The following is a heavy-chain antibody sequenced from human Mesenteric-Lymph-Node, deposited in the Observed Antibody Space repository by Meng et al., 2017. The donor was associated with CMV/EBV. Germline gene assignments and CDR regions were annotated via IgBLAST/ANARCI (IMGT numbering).Heavy chain of an antibody. D-gene: IGHD5-24*01. J-gene: IGHJ5*02. CDR3: ARGRWGFDP. Sequence: KVSCKASGGTFSSYAISWVRQAPGQGLEWMAWISTYNGNTNYVPKLQGRVTVTTDTSTSTVYMELRSLRSDDTAIYYCARGRWGFDPWGQGTLVTVSS. V-gene: IGHV1-18*01. CDR2: ISTYNGNT. CDR1: GGTFSSYA.